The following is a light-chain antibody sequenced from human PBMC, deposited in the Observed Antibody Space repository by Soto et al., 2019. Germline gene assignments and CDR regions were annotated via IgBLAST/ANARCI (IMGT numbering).Light chain of an antibody. J-gene: IGKJ1*01. CDR2: HAS. V-gene: IGKV1-5*01. Sequence: DIQMTQSPSTLSASVGDRVTITCRAIQSISSWLAWYRQKPGEAPKLLIFHASNLATGVSSRFSVRGSGTHFPLPISNLQPDDFANYYCQQYKASSWTFGLGTQVQI. CDR1: QSISSW. CDR3: QQYKASSWT.